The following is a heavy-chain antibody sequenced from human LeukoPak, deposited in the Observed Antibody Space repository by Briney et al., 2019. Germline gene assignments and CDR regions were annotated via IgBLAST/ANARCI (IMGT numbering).Heavy chain of an antibody. Sequence: PSETLSLTCTVSGGSISSSSYYWGWIRQPPGKGLEWIGSIYYSGSTYYNPSLKSRVTISVDTSKNQFSLKLSSVTAADTAVYYCARVGRAYCGGDCLAFDYWGQGTLVTVSS. CDR1: GGSISSSSYY. D-gene: IGHD2-21*02. CDR2: IYYSGST. CDR3: ARVGRAYCGGDCLAFDY. V-gene: IGHV4-39*07. J-gene: IGHJ4*02.